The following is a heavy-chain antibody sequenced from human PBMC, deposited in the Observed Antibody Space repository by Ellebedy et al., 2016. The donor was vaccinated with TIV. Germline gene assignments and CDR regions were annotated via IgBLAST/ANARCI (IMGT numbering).Heavy chain of an antibody. J-gene: IGHJ4*02. Sequence: AASVKVSCKASGGTFSSYAISWVRQAPGQGLEWMGGIIPIFGTANYAQKFQGRVTITADKSTSTAYMELSSLRSEDTAVYYCARGRVRGIIIEEGFDYWGQGTLVTVSS. D-gene: IGHD3-10*01. V-gene: IGHV1-69*06. CDR1: GGTFSSYA. CDR2: IIPIFGTA. CDR3: ARGRVRGIIIEEGFDY.